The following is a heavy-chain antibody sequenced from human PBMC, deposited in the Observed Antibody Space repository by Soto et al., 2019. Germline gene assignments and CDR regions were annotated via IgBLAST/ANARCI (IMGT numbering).Heavy chain of an antibody. CDR2: ISYDGSNK. CDR1: GFTFSSYG. D-gene: IGHD6-13*01. J-gene: IGHJ5*02. V-gene: IGHV3-30*18. Sequence: GGSLRLSCAASGFTFSSYGMHWVRQAPGKGLEWVAVISYDGSNKYYADSVKGRFTISRDNSKNTLYLQMNSLRAEDTAVYYCAKPGGSSWRNNWFDPWGQGTLVTVSS. CDR3: AKPGGSSWRNNWFDP.